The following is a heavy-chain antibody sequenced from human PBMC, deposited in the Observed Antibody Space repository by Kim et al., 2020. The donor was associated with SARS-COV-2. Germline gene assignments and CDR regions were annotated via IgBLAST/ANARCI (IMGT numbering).Heavy chain of an antibody. J-gene: IGHJ5*02. D-gene: IGHD3-22*01. Sequence: LKSRVTISVDTSKNPFSLKLSSVTAADTAVYYCARGGYDSSGYKLNWFDPWGQGTLVTVSS. V-gene: IGHV4-34*01. CDR3: ARGGYDSSGYKLNWFDP.